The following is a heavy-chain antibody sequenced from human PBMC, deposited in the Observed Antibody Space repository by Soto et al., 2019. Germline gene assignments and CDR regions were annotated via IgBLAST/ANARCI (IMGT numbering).Heavy chain of an antibody. V-gene: IGHV3-23*01. Sequence: PGGSLRLSCAASGFTFSSYAMSWVRQAPGKGLEWVSAISDSGGSTYYADSVKGRFTISRDNSKNTLYLQMNSLRAEDTAVYYCAKDWWSYEVGATWPPGPPGSTDWGQGTLVTVSS. D-gene: IGHD1-26*01. CDR2: ISDSGGST. CDR1: GFTFSSYA. CDR3: AKDWWSYEVGATWPPGPPGSTD. J-gene: IGHJ4*02.